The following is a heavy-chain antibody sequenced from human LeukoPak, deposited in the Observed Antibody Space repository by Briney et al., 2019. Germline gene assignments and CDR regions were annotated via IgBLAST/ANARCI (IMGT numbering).Heavy chain of an antibody. CDR2: IRSEAYGGTT. V-gene: IGHV3-49*04. D-gene: IGHD5-12*01. Sequence: GGSLRLSCTASGFTFGDYALSWVRQAPGKGLEWVGFIRSEAYGGTTEYAASVKGRFTISRDDSKSIAYLQMNSLKTEDTAVYYCTRDLRLRGYSGYDYEGGTFDYWGQGTLVTVSS. J-gene: IGHJ4*02. CDR1: GFTFGDYA. CDR3: TRDLRLRGYSGYDYEGGTFDY.